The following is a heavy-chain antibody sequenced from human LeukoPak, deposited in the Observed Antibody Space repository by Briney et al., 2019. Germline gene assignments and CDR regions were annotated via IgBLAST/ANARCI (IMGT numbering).Heavy chain of an antibody. CDR1: GGSISSYY. J-gene: IGHJ4*02. Sequence: AETLSLTCTVSGGSISSYYWSWIRQPPGKGLEWIGYIYYSGSTNYNPSLNSRVTISVDTSKNQCSQKLSSVNAADTAVYYCAREGSIAVAGTRGYYFDYWGQGTLVTVSS. V-gene: IGHV4-59*01. D-gene: IGHD6-19*01. CDR3: AREGSIAVAGTRGYYFDY. CDR2: IYYSGST.